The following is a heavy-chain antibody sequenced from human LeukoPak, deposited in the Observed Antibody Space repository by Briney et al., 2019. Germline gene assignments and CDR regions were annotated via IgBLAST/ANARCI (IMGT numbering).Heavy chain of an antibody. CDR1: GFIFSSHA. J-gene: IGHJ4*02. Sequence: PGGSLRLSCAASGFIFSSHAMNWVRQAPGKGLEWVSVISGSGGMTYYADSVKGRLTVSRDNSRNTVYLQMNSLRADDTAVYYCAKDLDREMATTPDYWGQGTLVTVSS. D-gene: IGHD5-24*01. CDR2: ISGSGGMT. V-gene: IGHV3-23*01. CDR3: AKDLDREMATTPDY.